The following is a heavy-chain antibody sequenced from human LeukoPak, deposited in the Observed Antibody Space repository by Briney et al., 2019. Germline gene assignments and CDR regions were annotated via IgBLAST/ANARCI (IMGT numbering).Heavy chain of an antibody. CDR3: ARAVLTGYFDY. D-gene: IGHD3-9*01. V-gene: IGHV4-30-2*01. CDR2: IYHSGST. J-gene: IGHJ4*02. CDR1: GGSISSGGYS. Sequence: SETLSLTCAVSGGSISSGGYSWSWIRQPPGKGLEWIGYIYHSGSTYYNPSLKSRVTISVDRSKNQFSLKLSSGTAADTAVYYCARAVLTGYFDYWGQGTLVTVSS.